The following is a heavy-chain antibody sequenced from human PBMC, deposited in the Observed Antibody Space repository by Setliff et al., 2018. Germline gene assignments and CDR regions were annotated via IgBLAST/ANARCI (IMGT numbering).Heavy chain of an antibody. Sequence: SVKVSCKASGYTSINYGISWVRQAPGQGLEWMGGTIPMFGTTEYAQKFQGRLTIITDESTNTAFMQLSSLRSDDTAVYYCARGKWEARTIIFGVDTPRYYMDVWGKGTTVTVSS. J-gene: IGHJ6*03. CDR2: TIPMFGTT. CDR3: ARGKWEARTIIFGVDTPRYYMDV. V-gene: IGHV1-69*05. D-gene: IGHD3-3*01. CDR1: GYTSINYG.